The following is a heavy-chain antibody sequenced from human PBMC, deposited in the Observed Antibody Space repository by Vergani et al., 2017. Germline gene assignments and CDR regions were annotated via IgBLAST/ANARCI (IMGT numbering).Heavy chain of an antibody. Sequence: QVQLQESGPGLVKPSETLSLTCAVSGYSISSGYYWSWIRQPPGKGLEWIGEINHSGSTNYNPSLKSRVTISVDTSKNQFSLKLSSVTAADTAVYYCASRTIGEYYYGSGRRNKNRDVWGKGTTVTVSS. CDR2: INHSGST. J-gene: IGHJ6*04. D-gene: IGHD3-10*01. CDR3: ASRTIGEYYYGSGRRNKNRDV. CDR1: GYSISSGYY. V-gene: IGHV4-38-2*01.